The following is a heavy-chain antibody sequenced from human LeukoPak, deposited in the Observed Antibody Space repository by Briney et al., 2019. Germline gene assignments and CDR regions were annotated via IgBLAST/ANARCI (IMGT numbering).Heavy chain of an antibody. V-gene: IGHV1-46*01. D-gene: IGHD3-22*01. J-gene: IGHJ3*02. CDR3: ARDSSRYHYYDSSGYYNTLPYDAFDI. Sequence: ASVKVSCKASGYTFTSYYMHWVRQAPGQGLEWMGIINPSGGSTSYAQKFQGRVTMTRDTSTSTVYMELSSLRSEDTAVYYCARDSSRYHYYDSSGYYNTLPYDAFDIWGQGTMVTVSS. CDR2: INPSGGST. CDR1: GYTFTSYY.